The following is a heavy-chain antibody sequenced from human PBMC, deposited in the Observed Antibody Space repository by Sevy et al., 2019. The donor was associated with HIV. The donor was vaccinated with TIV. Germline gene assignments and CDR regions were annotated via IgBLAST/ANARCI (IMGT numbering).Heavy chain of an antibody. V-gene: IGHV3-11*01. CDR2: ISGSDGAI. Sequence: GGSLRLSCVASGFTFSDYYMSWIRQAPGKGLEWVSYISGSDGAIYYADSGKGRFTISRDNTKNSLYLQMTSLTAEDTVVYYCARDHVKDGDLGDYYYFAMDVWGQGTTVTVSS. CDR1: GFTFSDYY. CDR3: ARDHVKDGDLGDYYYFAMDV. J-gene: IGHJ6*02. D-gene: IGHD2-21*02.